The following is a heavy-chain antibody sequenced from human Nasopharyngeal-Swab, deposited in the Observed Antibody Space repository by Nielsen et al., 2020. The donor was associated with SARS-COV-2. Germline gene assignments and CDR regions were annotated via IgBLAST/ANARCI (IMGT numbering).Heavy chain of an antibody. V-gene: IGHV2-26*01. J-gene: IGHJ6*02. Sequence: WIRQPPGKALEWLAHIFSNDEKSYSTSLKSRLTISKDTSKSQVVLTMTNMDPADTATYYCARIIEVNTSYYYYGMDVWGQGTTVTVS. CDR2: IFSNDEK. CDR3: ARIIEVNTSYYYYGMDV. D-gene: IGHD3-22*01.